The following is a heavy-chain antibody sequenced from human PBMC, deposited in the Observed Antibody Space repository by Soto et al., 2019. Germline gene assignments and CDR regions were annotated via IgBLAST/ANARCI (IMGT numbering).Heavy chain of an antibody. J-gene: IGHJ4*02. V-gene: IGHV3-9*01. Sequence: DVQLVESGGGLVQPGRSLRLSCAASGFTFDDYAMHWVRQAPGKGLEWVSGISWNSGSIGYADSVKGRFTISRDNAKNSLHLQMNSLRAEDTALYYCAKDIGAIAVAGPDYWGQGTLVTVSS. CDR3: AKDIGAIAVAGPDY. CDR1: GFTFDDYA. D-gene: IGHD6-19*01. CDR2: ISWNSGSI.